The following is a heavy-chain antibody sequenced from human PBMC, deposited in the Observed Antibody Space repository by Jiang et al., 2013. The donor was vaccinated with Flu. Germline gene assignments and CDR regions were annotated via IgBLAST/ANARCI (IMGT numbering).Heavy chain of an antibody. CDR1: GYTFNSYG. Sequence: SCKPSGYTFNSYGIVWVRQAPGQGLEWMGWINTYNGNTNYAQKLQGRVIMTTDTSTSTAYMELSSLRSEDTATYYCTARASGSYFFDYYYGMDVWGKGTTVTVSS. CDR3: TARASGSYFFDYYYGMDV. D-gene: IGHD1-26*01. V-gene: IGHV1-18*01. J-gene: IGHJ6*04. CDR2: INTYNGNT.